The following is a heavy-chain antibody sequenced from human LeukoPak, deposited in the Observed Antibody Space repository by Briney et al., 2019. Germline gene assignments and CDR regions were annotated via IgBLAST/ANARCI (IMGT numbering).Heavy chain of an antibody. CDR3: ARQEATIDYYYYGMDV. V-gene: IGHV1-18*01. CDR2: ISAYNGNT. CDR1: GYTFTSYG. J-gene: IGHJ6*02. Sequence: ASVKVSCKASGYTFTSYGISWVRQAPGQGLEWMGWISAYNGNTNYAQKLQGRVTMTTDTSTSTAYMELRSLRSDDTAVYYCARQEATIDYYYYGMDVWDQGTTVTVSS. D-gene: IGHD5-12*01.